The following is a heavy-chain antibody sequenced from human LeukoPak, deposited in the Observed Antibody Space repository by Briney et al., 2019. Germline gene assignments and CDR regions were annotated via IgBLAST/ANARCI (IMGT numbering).Heavy chain of an antibody. CDR2: ITGSSRST. V-gene: IGHV3-23*01. D-gene: IGHD6-19*01. CDR3: AKDIPLTAYSPGWSGNSFDS. Sequence: GGSLRLSCAASGFTFSSYAMSWVRQAPGKGLEWVSTITGSSRSTYYADSVRGRFTISRDNSKNTLYLQMNSLTAEDTAVYYCAKDIPLTAYSPGWSGNSFDSWGQGTLVTVSS. J-gene: IGHJ4*02. CDR1: GFTFSSYA.